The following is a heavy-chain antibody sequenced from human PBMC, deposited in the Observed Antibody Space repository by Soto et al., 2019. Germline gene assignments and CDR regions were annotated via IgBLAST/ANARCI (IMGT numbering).Heavy chain of an antibody. V-gene: IGHV1-3*01. CDR3: ARDLGGWPDY. Sequence: QVQLVQSGAEVKKPGASVKVSCKACGYTLTSYAIHWVRQAPGQRLEWMGWINAGNGNTKYSQKFQDRVTITRDTSASTAYMELSSLRSEDTAVYYCARDLGGWPDYWGQGTLVTVSS. CDR1: GYTLTSYA. J-gene: IGHJ4*02. CDR2: INAGNGNT. D-gene: IGHD6-19*01.